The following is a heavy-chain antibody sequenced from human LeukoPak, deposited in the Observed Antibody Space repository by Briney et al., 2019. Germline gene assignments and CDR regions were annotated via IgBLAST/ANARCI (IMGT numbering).Heavy chain of an antibody. J-gene: IGHJ4*02. CDR1: GGSFSGYY. V-gene: IGHV4-34*01. CDR2: INHSGST. CDR3: ARRGKLRHFDY. D-gene: IGHD1-7*01. Sequence: PSETLSLTCAVYGGSFSGYYWSWIRQPPGKGLEWIGEINHSGSTNYNPPLKSRVTISVDTSKNQFSLKLSSVTAADTAVYYCARRGKLRHFDYWGQGTLVTVSS.